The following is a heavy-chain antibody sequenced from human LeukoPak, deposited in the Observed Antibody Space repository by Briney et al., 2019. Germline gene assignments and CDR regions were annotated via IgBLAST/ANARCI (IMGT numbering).Heavy chain of an antibody. CDR2: ISYDGNKK. CDR3: ARGNSGIYAHFDY. CDR1: GFTFSSSA. V-gene: IGHV3-30-3*01. D-gene: IGHD1-26*01. Sequence: GRSLRLSCAASGFTFSSSAFPWVRQAPGKGLEWVAVISYDGNKKYYADSVEGRFTISRDNSRNTVYMQMNSLRPEDTAVYYCARGNSGIYAHFDYWGQGTLVTVSS. J-gene: IGHJ4*02.